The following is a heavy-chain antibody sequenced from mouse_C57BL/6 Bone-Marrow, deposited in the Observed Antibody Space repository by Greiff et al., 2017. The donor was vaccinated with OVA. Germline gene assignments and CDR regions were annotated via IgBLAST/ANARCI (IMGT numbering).Heavy chain of an antibody. V-gene: IGHV1-64*01. CDR2: IHPNSGST. CDR3: ASLWLRRGGYYFDY. D-gene: IGHD2-2*01. Sequence: QVQLKQPGAELVKPGASVKLSCKASGYTFTSYWMHWVKPRPGQGLEWIGMIHPNSGSTNYDEKFKSKATLTVDKSSSTAYMQLSSLTSEDSAVYYWASLWLRRGGYYFDYWGQGTTLTVSS. CDR1: GYTFTSYW. J-gene: IGHJ2*01.